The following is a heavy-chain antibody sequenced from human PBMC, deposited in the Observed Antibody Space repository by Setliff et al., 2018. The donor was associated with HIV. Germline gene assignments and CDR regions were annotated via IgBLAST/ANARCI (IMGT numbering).Heavy chain of an antibody. Sequence: SVKVSCKASGGTFSNYAFSWVRQAPGQGLEWMGGLIPIVDITKSTRKFRDRVTFTADESTKTAQMELSGLTFEDTAVYYCAKGPNFEDAFDIWGQGTVVTVSS. CDR1: GGTFSNYA. J-gene: IGHJ3*02. CDR2: LIPIVDIT. D-gene: IGHD2-8*01. CDR3: AKGPNFEDAFDI. V-gene: IGHV1-69*10.